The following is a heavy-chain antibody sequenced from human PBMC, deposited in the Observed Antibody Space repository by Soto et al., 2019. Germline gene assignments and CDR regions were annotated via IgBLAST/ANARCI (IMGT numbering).Heavy chain of an antibody. D-gene: IGHD3-22*01. V-gene: IGHV4-30-4*01. CDR2: IYYSGST. J-gene: IGHJ5*01. Sequence: SETLSLTCTVSGGSISSGDYYWNWIRQPPGKGLEWLGYIYYSGSTYYNPSLKSRGTISVDTSKNLFSLKLSSVTAADTAVYYRAREPYQYDDSGYYDSWGQGTLVTSPQ. CDR1: GGSISSGDYY. CDR3: AREPYQYDDSGYYDS.